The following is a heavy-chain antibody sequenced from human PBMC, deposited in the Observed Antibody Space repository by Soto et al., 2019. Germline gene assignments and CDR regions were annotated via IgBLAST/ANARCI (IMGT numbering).Heavy chain of an antibody. J-gene: IGHJ4*02. D-gene: IGHD6-19*01. CDR2: IHYTGGT. CDR3: ATSRKGGWTCDH. Sequence: QVQLQESGPGLVKPSQTLALTCTVSGDSISSGAYYWSWVRQFPGKGLEWIGYIHYTGGTFYTPSLKSRLSISVDPSKNQFSLNLNSVTAADTAVYFCATSRKGGWTCDHWGQGTQVTVSS. V-gene: IGHV4-31*03. CDR1: GDSISSGAYY.